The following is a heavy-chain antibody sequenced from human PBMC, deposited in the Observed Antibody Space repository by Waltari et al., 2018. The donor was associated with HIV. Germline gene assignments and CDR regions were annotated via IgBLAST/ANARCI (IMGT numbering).Heavy chain of an antibody. V-gene: IGHV3-33*01. D-gene: IGHD5-18*01. CDR2: IWYDGSNK. Sequence: QVQLVESGGGVVQPGRSLRLSCAASGFTFSSYCMHWVRQAPGKGLEWVAVIWYDGSNKYYADSVKGRFTISRDNSKNTLYVQMNSLRAEDTAVYYCAREKVDTTMAVGYYFDYWGQGTLVTVSS. CDR3: AREKVDTTMAVGYYFDY. J-gene: IGHJ4*02. CDR1: GFTFSSYC.